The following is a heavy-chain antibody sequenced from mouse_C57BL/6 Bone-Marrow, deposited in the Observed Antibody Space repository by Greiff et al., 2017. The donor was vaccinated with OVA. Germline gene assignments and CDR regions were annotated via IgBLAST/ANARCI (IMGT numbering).Heavy chain of an antibody. CDR2: IYPRSGNT. V-gene: IGHV1-81*01. CDR3: ARIYYGSLFDY. J-gene: IGHJ2*01. Sequence: LVESGAELARPGASVKLSCKASGYTFTSYGISWVKQRTGQGLEWIGEIYPRSGNTYYNEKFKGKATLTADKSSSTAYMELRSLTSEDSAVYFCARIYYGSLFDYWGQGTTLTVSS. D-gene: IGHD1-1*01. CDR1: GYTFTSYG.